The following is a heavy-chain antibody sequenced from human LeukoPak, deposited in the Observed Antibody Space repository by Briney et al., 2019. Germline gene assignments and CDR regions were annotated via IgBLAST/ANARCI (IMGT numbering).Heavy chain of an antibody. CDR1: GFTFSSYA. D-gene: IGHD3-10*01. CDR2: ISPSGDIT. V-gene: IGHV3-23*01. Sequence: GGSLILSCAASGFTFSSYAMSWVRQAPGKGLEWVSGISPSGDITYYADSVKGRFTISRDNSKNTLYLEVISLTAEDTAVYYCAKDDAWLRFGEWSQGTLVPVSS. J-gene: IGHJ4*02. CDR3: AKDDAWLRFGE.